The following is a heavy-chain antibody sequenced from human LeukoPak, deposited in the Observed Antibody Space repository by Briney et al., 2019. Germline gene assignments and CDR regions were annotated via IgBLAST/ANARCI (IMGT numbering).Heavy chain of an antibody. D-gene: IGHD3-22*01. Sequence: PSETLSLTCTVSGGSISSSSYYWGWIRQPPGKGLEWIGSIYYSGSTYYNPSLKSRVTISVDTSKNQFSLKLSSVTAADTAVYYCARTYYYDSRGAFDIWGQGTMVTVSS. J-gene: IGHJ3*02. V-gene: IGHV4-39*01. CDR3: ARTYYYDSRGAFDI. CDR2: IYYSGST. CDR1: GGSISSSSYY.